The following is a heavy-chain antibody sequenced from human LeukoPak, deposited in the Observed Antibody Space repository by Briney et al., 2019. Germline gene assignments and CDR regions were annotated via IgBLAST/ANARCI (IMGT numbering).Heavy chain of an antibody. J-gene: IGHJ4*02. Sequence: GSLRLSCAASGFIFSSHSMNWVRQAPGKGLEWVAYISSSSSTMYYADSVKGRFTISRDNAKSSLYLQMNSLRDEDTAVYYCARRYSGIDYWGQGTQVTVSS. D-gene: IGHD1-26*01. V-gene: IGHV3-48*02. CDR1: GFIFSSHS. CDR3: ARRYSGIDY. CDR2: ISSSSSTM.